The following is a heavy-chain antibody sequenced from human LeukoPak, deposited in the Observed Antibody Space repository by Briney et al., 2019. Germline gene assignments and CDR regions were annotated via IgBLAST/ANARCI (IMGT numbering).Heavy chain of an antibody. J-gene: IGHJ4*02. CDR3: AKAAQVVPAASDFDY. Sequence: GGSLRLSCAASGFTLSSYAVSWVRQAPGKGLEWVSAISGSGGSTYYADSVKGRFTISRDNSKNTLYLQMNSLRAEDTAVYYCAKAAQVVPAASDFDYWGQGTLVTVSS. CDR1: GFTLSSYA. V-gene: IGHV3-23*01. D-gene: IGHD2-2*01. CDR2: ISGSGGST.